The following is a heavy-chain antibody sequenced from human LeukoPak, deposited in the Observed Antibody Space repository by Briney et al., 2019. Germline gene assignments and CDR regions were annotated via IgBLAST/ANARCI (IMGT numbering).Heavy chain of an antibody. CDR2: IYYSGST. CDR1: GGSISSGGYY. V-gene: IGHV4-31*03. CDR3: AKDSYDSLDDAFDI. D-gene: IGHD3-22*01. Sequence: SETLSLTCTVSGGSISSGGYYWSWIRQHPGKGLEWIGYIYYSGSTYYNPSLKSRVTISVDTSKNQFSLKLSSVTAADTAVYYCAKDSYDSLDDAFDIWGQGTMVTVSS. J-gene: IGHJ3*02.